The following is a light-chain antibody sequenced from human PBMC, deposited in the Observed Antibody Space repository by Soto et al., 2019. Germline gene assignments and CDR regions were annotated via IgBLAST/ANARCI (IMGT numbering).Light chain of an antibody. J-gene: IGKJ5*01. CDR3: QQSYSTPSIT. Sequence: AIQMTQSPSSLSASIGDRVTITCRAIQGIRNDLGWYQQKPGKAPKVLIYASSNLHSGVPSRFSGSGSGTDFTLTISSLQPEDFATYYCQQSYSTPSITFGQGRLLEIK. CDR2: ASS. CDR1: QGIRND. V-gene: IGKV1-6*01.